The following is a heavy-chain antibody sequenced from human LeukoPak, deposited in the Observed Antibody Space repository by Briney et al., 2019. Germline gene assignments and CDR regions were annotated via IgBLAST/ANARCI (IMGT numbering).Heavy chain of an antibody. V-gene: IGHV1-18*01. CDR2: ISAYNGNT. Sequence: GASVKVSCKASGYTFTSYGISWVRQAPGQGLEWMGWISAYNGNTNYAQKLQGRVTMTTDTSTSTAYMELRSLRSDDTAVYYCARRRYCSSTSCYGKGMYYYYYSMDVWGQGTTVTVSS. D-gene: IGHD2-2*01. CDR1: GYTFTSYG. CDR3: ARRRYCSSTSCYGKGMYYYYYSMDV. J-gene: IGHJ6*02.